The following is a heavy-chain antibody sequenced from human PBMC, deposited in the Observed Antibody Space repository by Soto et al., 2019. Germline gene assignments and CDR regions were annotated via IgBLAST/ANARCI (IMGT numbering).Heavy chain of an antibody. CDR3: ARGVRPYYDSSGYSYPLAFDY. CDR1: GHTFTSYD. J-gene: IGHJ4*02. D-gene: IGHD3-22*01. Sequence: ASVKVSCKASGHTFTSYDINWLRQSTGQGLEWMGWMNPNSGNTGYAQKFQGRVTMTRNTSISTAYMELSSLRSEDTAVYYCARGVRPYYDSSGYSYPLAFDYWGQGTLVTVSS. V-gene: IGHV1-8*01. CDR2: MNPNSGNT.